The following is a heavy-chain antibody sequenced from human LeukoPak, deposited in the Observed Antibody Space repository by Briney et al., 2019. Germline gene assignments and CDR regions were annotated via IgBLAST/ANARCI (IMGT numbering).Heavy chain of an antibody. CDR3: ARDSPYGTAGY. CDR1: GFTFSNYN. D-gene: IGHD2-8*02. J-gene: IGHJ4*02. Sequence: GGSLRLSCAATGFTFSNYNMNWVRQAPGKGLEWVSSISSSSSYIYYADSVKGRFTISRDNTKNSLYLQMNSLRAEDTAVYYCARDSPYGTAGYWGQGTLVTVSS. V-gene: IGHV3-21*01. CDR2: ISSSSSYI.